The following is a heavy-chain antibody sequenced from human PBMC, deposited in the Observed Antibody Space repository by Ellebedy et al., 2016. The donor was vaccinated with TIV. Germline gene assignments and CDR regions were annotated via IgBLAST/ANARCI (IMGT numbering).Heavy chain of an antibody. J-gene: IGHJ3*02. CDR1: GFTFSDYS. Sequence: GGSLRLSXAASGFTFSDYSMNWVRQAPGKGLEWVSYISSSSSTIYYADSVKGRFTISRDNAKNSLYLQMNSLRAEDTAVYYCALPDSGSDASDIWGQGTMVTVSS. V-gene: IGHV3-48*04. D-gene: IGHD6-13*01. CDR3: ALPDSGSDASDI. CDR2: ISSSSSTI.